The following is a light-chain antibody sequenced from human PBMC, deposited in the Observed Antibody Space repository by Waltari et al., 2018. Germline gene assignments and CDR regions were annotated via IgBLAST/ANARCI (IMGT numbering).Light chain of an antibody. CDR1: SIDVGSYNY. CDR3: CSYAGSYTLGV. V-gene: IGLV2-11*01. J-gene: IGLJ3*02. CDR2: DVT. Sequence: QSALTQPRSVSGSPGQSVTLSCTGTSIDVGSYNYVYWFQQHPGKAPKLMIYDVTKRPSGVPDRFSGSKSGITASLTISGLQADDEADYYCCSYAGSYTLGVFGGGTKLTVL.